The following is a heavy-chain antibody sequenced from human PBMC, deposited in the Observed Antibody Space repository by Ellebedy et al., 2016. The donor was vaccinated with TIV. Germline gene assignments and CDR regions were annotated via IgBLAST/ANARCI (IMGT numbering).Heavy chain of an antibody. CDR3: ASSAFQYYFGMDV. CDR2: IYPGDSDT. J-gene: IGHJ6*02. D-gene: IGHD1-26*01. CDR1: GYRFSNSW. Sequence: GESLKISCKTSGYRFSNSWIGSVRQKPGKGLEWMGVIYPGDSDTRYNPSFQGQVTISADKSIHTAYLHWSSLKASDSAIYFCASSAFQYYFGMDVWGQGTTVSVSS. V-gene: IGHV5-51*01.